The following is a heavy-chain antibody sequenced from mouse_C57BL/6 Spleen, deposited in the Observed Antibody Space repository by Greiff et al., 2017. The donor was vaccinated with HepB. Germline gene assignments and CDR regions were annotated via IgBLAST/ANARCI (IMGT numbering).Heavy chain of an antibody. CDR1: GFNIKNTY. V-gene: IGHV14-3*01. J-gene: IGHJ3*01. CDR3: ASRAAQATGFAY. CDR2: IDPANGNT. D-gene: IGHD3-2*02. Sequence: DVKLVESVAELVRPGASVKLSCTASGFNIKNTYMHWVKQRPEQGLEWIGRIDPANGNTKYAPKFQGKATITADTSSNTAYLQLSSLTSEDTAIYYCASRAAQATGFAYWGQGTLVTVSA.